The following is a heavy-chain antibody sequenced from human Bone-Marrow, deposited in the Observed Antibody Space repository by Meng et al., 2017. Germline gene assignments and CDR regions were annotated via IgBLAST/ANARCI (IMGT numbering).Heavy chain of an antibody. CDR1: GYTLSRDG. J-gene: IGHJ4*02. Sequence: QGQLVQFGAEVKKPGASVKVSCDASGYTLSRDGFSWVRQAPGQGLEWLGWINTYTGKTDHAQKFQGRVTLTTDTFTSTAYMELRSLRSDDTAVYYCVTRGNPYLNCWGQGTLVTVSS. CDR2: INTYTGKT. CDR3: VTRGNPYLNC. V-gene: IGHV1-18*01.